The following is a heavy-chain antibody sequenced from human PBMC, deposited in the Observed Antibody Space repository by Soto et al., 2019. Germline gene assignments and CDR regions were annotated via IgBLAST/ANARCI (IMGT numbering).Heavy chain of an antibody. D-gene: IGHD3-22*01. V-gene: IGHV3-30*18. CDR1: GFTLSSYG. CDR3: AKLSRYYDSSDD. Sequence: QVQLVESGGGVVQPGRSLRLSCAASGFTLSSYGMHWVRQAPGKGLEWVAVISYDGSNKYYADSVKGRFTISRDNSKNTLYLQMNSLRAEDTAVYYCAKLSRYYDSSDDWGQGTLVTVSS. J-gene: IGHJ4*02. CDR2: ISYDGSNK.